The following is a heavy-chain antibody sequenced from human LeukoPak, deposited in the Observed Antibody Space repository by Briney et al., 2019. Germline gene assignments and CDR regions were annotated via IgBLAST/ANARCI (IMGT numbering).Heavy chain of an antibody. CDR1: GGSISSYY. V-gene: IGHV4-59*01. D-gene: IGHD3/OR15-3a*01. Sequence: SETLSLTCTVSGGSISSYYWSWIRQPPGKGLEWIGYIYYSGSTNYNPSLKSRVTISVDTSKNQFSLKLSSVTAADTAVYYCARGFHLVDSFYFDYWGQGTLVTVSS. J-gene: IGHJ4*02. CDR2: IYYSGST. CDR3: ARGFHLVDSFYFDY.